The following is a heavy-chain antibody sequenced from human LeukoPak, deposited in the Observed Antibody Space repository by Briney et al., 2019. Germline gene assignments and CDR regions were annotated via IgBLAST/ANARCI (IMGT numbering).Heavy chain of an antibody. D-gene: IGHD3-22*01. Sequence: SETLSLTCAVYGGSFSGYYWSWIRQPPGKGLEWIGEINHSGSTNYNPSLKSRVTISVDTSKNQFSLKLSSVTAADTAVYYCARGLRDYDSSGYYFDCWGQGTLVTVSS. CDR1: GGSFSGYY. CDR3: ARGLRDYDSSGYYFDC. V-gene: IGHV4-34*01. J-gene: IGHJ4*02. CDR2: INHSGST.